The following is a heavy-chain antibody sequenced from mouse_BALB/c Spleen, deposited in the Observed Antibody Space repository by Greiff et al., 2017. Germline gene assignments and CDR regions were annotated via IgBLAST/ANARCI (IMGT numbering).Heavy chain of an antibody. CDR2: IYPGNVNT. D-gene: IGHD1-1*01. CDR1: GYTFTSYY. Sequence: QVQLQQPGAELVKPGASVRISCKASGYTFTSYYIHWVKQRPGQGLEWIGWIYPGNVNTKYNEKFKGKATLTADKSSSTAYMQLSSLTSEDSAVYFCARLGITTVVADSYAMDYWGQGTSVTVSS. J-gene: IGHJ4*01. V-gene: IGHV1S56*01. CDR3: ARLGITTVVADSYAMDY.